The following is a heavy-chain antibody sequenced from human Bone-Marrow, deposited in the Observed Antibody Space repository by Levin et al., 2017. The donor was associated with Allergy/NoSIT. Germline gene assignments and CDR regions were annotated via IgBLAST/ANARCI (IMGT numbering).Heavy chain of an antibody. J-gene: IGHJ4*02. CDR1: GFTFSSYW. D-gene: IGHD3-10*01. Sequence: GSLRLSCAASGFTFSSYWMHWVRQAPGKGLVWVSRINSDGSSTSYADSVKGRFTISRDNAKNTLYLQMNSLRAEDTAVYYCARVGVITMVRGVFDYWGQGTLVTVSS. CDR3: ARVGVITMVRGVFDY. CDR2: INSDGSST. V-gene: IGHV3-74*01.